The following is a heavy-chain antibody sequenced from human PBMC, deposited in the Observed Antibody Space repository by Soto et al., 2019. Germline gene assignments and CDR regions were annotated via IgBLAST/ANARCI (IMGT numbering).Heavy chain of an antibody. J-gene: IGHJ4*02. CDR3: ARGVRSIAAAGTYYFDY. CDR1: GGSFSGYY. Sequence: SETLSLTCAVYGGSFSGYYWSWIRQPPGKGLEWIGEINHSGSTSYNPSLKSRVTISVDTSKNQFSLKLCSVTAADTAVYYCARGVRSIAAAGTYYFDYWGQGTLVTVSS. V-gene: IGHV4-34*01. CDR2: INHSGST. D-gene: IGHD6-13*01.